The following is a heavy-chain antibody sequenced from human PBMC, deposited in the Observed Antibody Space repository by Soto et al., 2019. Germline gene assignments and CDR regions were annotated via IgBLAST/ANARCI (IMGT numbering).Heavy chain of an antibody. CDR2: FDPEDGET. Sequence: ASVKVSCKVSGYTLTELSMHWVRQAPGKGLEWMGGFDPEDGETIYAQKFQGRVTMTEDTSTDTAYMELSSLRSDDTAVYYCARDSKYYYYYGMDVWGQGTTVTVSS. V-gene: IGHV1-24*01. CDR1: GYTLTELS. D-gene: IGHD2-2*01. J-gene: IGHJ6*02. CDR3: ARDSKYYYYYGMDV.